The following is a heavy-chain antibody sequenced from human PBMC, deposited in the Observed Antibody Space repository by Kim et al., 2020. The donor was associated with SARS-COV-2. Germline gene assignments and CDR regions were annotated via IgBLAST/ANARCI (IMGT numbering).Heavy chain of an antibody. CDR3: ARSFGGDRYYDSNGYYWRIDY. CDR1: GASITNDDW. CDR2: IYHRGTI. D-gene: IGHD3-22*01. Sequence: SETLSLTCAVSGASITNDDWWSWVRQPPGKGLEWIGEIYHRGTINYNPSLKSRVTISMDKSKNQFSLNLNSVTAADTAVYYCARSFGGDRYYDSNGYYWRIDYWGQGTLVTVS. J-gene: IGHJ4*02. V-gene: IGHV4-4*02.